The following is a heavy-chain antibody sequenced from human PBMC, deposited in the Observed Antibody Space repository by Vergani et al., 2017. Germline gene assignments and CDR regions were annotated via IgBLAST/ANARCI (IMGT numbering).Heavy chain of an antibody. V-gene: IGHV4-59*11. CDR1: FDSIRNLY. J-gene: IGHJ4*02. Sequence: QVQLQESGPGLVKSSETLSLTCSVSFDSIRNLYCNWIRQPPGKGLEWIGSIHYSENTNYNPSLKTRVTISVDTSKNQFSLTLTSVTAAATAVYYCANLGYCTGDSCHSVRWGPGILVTVSS. CDR2: IHYSENT. D-gene: IGHD2-15*01. CDR3: ANLGYCTGDSCHSVR.